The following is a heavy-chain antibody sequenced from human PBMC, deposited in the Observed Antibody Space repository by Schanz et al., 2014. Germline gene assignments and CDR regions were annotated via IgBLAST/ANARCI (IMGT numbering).Heavy chain of an antibody. CDR3: ARDGRKYSSGTLDYFDN. CDR1: GFTFRNYA. CDR2: ISGSGGST. V-gene: IGHV3-23*04. J-gene: IGHJ4*02. Sequence: EVQLVESGGGLVQPGRSLRLSCSASGFTFRNYALSWVRQAPGKGLAWVSAISGSGGSTYYADSVKGRFTISRDNSNHTLYLQMNSLRAEDTAIYYCARDGRKYSSGTLDYFDNWGQGTLVTVSS. D-gene: IGHD6-25*01.